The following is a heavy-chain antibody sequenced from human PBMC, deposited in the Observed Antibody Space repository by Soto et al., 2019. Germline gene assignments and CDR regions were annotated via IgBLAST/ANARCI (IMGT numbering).Heavy chain of an antibody. D-gene: IGHD6-13*01. J-gene: IGHJ6*02. Sequence: EVQLVESGGGLVQPGGSLRLSCAASGSTFSDHYMDWVRQAPGKGLEWVGRTRSKANSYTAEYAASVKGRLTISRDDSKNSLNLQMNSLRTEDTAMYYCAREVPIAAVGNGYYYYGMDVWGQGTTVTVSS. CDR3: AREVPIAAVGNGYYYYGMDV. V-gene: IGHV3-72*01. CDR2: TRSKANSYTA. CDR1: GSTFSDHY.